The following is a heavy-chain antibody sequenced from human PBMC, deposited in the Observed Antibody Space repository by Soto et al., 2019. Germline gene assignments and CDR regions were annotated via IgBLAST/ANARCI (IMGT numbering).Heavy chain of an antibody. CDR1: GGSISSYY. V-gene: IGHV4-59*12. CDR3: ARRWGTYFDF. J-gene: IGHJ4*02. D-gene: IGHD7-27*01. Sequence: QVQLQESGPGLVKPSETLSLTCTVSGGSISSYYWSWIRQPPGKGLEWIGYIYYSGSTDYDPSLKSRVTISVHTSKNQFSLKLCSVTAADTAVYYGARRWGTYFDFWGQGTLVTVSS. CDR2: IYYSGST.